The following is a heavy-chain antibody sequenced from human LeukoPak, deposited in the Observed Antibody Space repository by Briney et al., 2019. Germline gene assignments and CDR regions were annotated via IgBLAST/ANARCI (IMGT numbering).Heavy chain of an antibody. J-gene: IGHJ2*01. D-gene: IGHD6-25*01. CDR2: INQDESVK. CDR3: VSGGSLFDL. CDR1: GFTFSSYA. Sequence: GGSLRLSCAASGFTFSSYAMSWVRQAPGKGLEWVANINQDESVKYYVDAVKGRFTISRDNVKKSLYLLMDSLRGEDTGVYYCVSGGSLFDLWGRGTLVSVSS. V-gene: IGHV3-7*01.